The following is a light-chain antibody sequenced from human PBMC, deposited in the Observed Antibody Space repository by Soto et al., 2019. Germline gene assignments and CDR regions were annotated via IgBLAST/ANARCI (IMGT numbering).Light chain of an antibody. CDR3: QQSYSTPL. J-gene: IGKJ4*01. Sequence: DIQMTQSPSSLSASVGDRVTITCRASQSISSYLNWYQQKPGKAPKLLIYAASSLQSGVPSRFSGSGSGTDFTLTISSLKHEDFATYYCQQSYSTPLFGGGTKVAIK. CDR2: AAS. CDR1: QSISSY. V-gene: IGKV1-39*01.